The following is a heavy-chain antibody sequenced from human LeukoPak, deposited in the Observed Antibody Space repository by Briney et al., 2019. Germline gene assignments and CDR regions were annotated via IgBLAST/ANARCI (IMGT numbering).Heavy chain of an antibody. CDR1: GFTFSSYS. CDR2: ISSSSSYI. D-gene: IGHD3-10*01. J-gene: IGHJ5*02. Sequence: GGSLRLSCAASGFTFSSYSMNWVRQAPGKGLEWVSSISSSSSYIYYADSVKGRFTISRDNAKNSLYLQMNSLRAEDTAVYYCARGGRGVIITRNWFDPWGQGTLVTVSS. V-gene: IGHV3-21*01. CDR3: ARGGRGVIITRNWFDP.